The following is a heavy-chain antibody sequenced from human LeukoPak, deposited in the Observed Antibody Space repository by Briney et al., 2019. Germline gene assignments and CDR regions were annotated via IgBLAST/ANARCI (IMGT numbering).Heavy chain of an antibody. J-gene: IGHJ4*02. D-gene: IGHD4-23*01. CDR3: AREGPEVTPDY. CDR1: GFTFSSYA. Sequence: PGGSLRLSCAASGFTFSSYAMHWVRQAPGKGLEWVAVISYDGSNKYYADSVKGRFTISRDNSKNTLYLQMNSLRAEDTAVYYCAREGPEVTPDYWGQGTLVTVSS. V-gene: IGHV3-30*04. CDR2: ISYDGSNK.